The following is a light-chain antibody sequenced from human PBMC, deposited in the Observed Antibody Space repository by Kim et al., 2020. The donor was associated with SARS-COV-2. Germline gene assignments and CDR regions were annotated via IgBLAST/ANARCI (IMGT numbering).Light chain of an antibody. V-gene: IGKV3-20*01. CDR3: QQYGSAPDT. CDR2: GTS. J-gene: IGKJ2*01. Sequence: LSPGETATLPCRASHSLRISCLASHQQKPGQAPRFLIYGTSSRATGIPDRFSGSRSGTDFTLTISRLEPEDFAVYYCQQYGSAPDTFGQGTKLEI. CDR1: HSLRISC.